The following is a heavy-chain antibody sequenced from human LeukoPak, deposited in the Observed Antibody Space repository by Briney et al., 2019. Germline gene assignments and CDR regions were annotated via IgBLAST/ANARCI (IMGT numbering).Heavy chain of an antibody. CDR3: ARDVGDGYAEDY. CDR1: GYTFTSYY. Sequence: GASVKVSCKASGYTFTSYYMHWVRQAPGQGLEWMGIINPSGGSTSYAQKFQGRVTMTRDTSTSTVYMELSSPRSEDTAVYYCARDVGDGYAEDYWGQGTLVTVSS. D-gene: IGHD5-24*01. V-gene: IGHV1-46*01. J-gene: IGHJ4*02. CDR2: INPSGGST.